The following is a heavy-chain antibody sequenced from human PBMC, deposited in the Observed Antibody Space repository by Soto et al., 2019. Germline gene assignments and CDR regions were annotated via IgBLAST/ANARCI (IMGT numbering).Heavy chain of an antibody. Sequence: QVQLVESGGGVVQPGRSLKLSCTTSGFTFSLYGMHWVRQAPGKGLEWLAVISFDAKNIYYADSVKGRFTISRDNSKTTLFLQMSHLRADDTAVYFCAKGNQAAAVLDHGGQGARVTVAS. J-gene: IGHJ4*02. CDR3: AKGNQAAAVLDH. V-gene: IGHV3-30*18. D-gene: IGHD6-25*01. CDR1: GFTFSLYG. CDR2: ISFDAKNI.